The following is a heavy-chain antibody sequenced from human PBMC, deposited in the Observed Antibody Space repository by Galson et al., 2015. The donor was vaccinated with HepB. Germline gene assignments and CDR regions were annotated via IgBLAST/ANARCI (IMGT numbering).Heavy chain of an antibody. V-gene: IGHV3-30*03. D-gene: IGHD6-19*01. CDR2: ISYDGTNI. CDR3: ARENRGWYLPQYYYYMDV. J-gene: IGHJ6*03. CDR1: GFIFSSFG. Sequence: SLRLSCAASGFIFSSFGMHWVRQAPGKGPEWVAVISYDGTNIYYADSEKGRFTISRDNTKKTLYLQMNSLRAEDTAMYFCARENRGWYLPQYYYYMDVWGIGTTVTVSS.